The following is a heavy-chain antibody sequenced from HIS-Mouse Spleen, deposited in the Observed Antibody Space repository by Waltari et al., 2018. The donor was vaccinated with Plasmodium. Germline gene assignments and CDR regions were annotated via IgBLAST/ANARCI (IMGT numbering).Heavy chain of an antibody. D-gene: IGHD3-9*01. J-gene: IGHJ2*01. V-gene: IGHV3-21*01. CDR3: AREDILTGYYNDYWYFDL. CDR1: GFTFSSSS. Sequence: EVQLVESGGGLVKPGGSLRLSCAASGFTFSSSSMNWVRQAPGKGREWVSSISSSSSYIYYADSVKGRFTISRDNAKNSLYLQMNSLRAEDTAVYYCAREDILTGYYNDYWYFDLWGRGTLVTVSS. CDR2: ISSSSSYI.